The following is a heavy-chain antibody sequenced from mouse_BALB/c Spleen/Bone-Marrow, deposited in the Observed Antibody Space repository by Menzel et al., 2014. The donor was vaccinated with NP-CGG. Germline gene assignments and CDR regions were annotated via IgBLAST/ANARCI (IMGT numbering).Heavy chain of an antibody. J-gene: IGHJ3*01. CDR1: GFNIKDYY. V-gene: IGHV14-4*02. CDR3: KSYKIQCWFAY. D-gene: IGHD1-3*01. Sequence: EVQLQQSGAELVRSGASVKLSCTASGFNIKDYYMHWVKQRPEQGLEWIGWIDPANGDTEYAPKFQGKATMTADTSSNTVYLQLSSLTSGDAAFYYCKSYKIQCWFAYWGQGTLVTVSA. CDR2: IDPANGDT.